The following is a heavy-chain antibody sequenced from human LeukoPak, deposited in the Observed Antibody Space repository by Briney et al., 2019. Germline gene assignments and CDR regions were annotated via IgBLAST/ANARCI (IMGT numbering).Heavy chain of an antibody. CDR2: ISDDGSNK. V-gene: IGHV3-30*03. D-gene: IGHD3-22*01. Sequence: GGSLRLSCAASGFTFSSYGMHWVRQAPGKGLEWVAVISDDGSNKYYGDSVKGRFTIPRDNSKNTLYLQMNSLRAEDTAVYYCARDSSYDSSGYYYFKIYYYYGMDVWGQGTTVTVSS. CDR3: ARDSSYDSSGYYYFKIYYYYGMDV. CDR1: GFTFSSYG. J-gene: IGHJ6*02.